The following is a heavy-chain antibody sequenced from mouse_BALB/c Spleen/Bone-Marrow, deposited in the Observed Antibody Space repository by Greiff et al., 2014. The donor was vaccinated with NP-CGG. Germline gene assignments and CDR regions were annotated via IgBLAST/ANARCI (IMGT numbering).Heavy chain of an antibody. J-gene: IGHJ4*01. CDR3: TRYGNSHYYAMDY. CDR2: IYPSDSYT. Sequence: QVQLQQSGAELVRPGASVKLSCRASGYTFTSYWINWVKQRPGQGLEWIGNIYPSDSYTNYNQRFKDKATLTVDKSSSTAYMQRSSPTSEDSAVYYGTRYGNSHYYAMDYWGQGTSVTVSS. V-gene: IGHV1-69*02. CDR1: GYTFTSYW. D-gene: IGHD1-1*01.